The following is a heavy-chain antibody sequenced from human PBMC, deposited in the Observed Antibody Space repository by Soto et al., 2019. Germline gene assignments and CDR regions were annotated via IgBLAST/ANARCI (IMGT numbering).Heavy chain of an antibody. CDR1: GYTFTSCH. CDR2: ISAYNTNT. CDR3: ARDTPPTDY. Sequence: QVQLVQSGAEVKKPGASVKVAFKTCGYTFTSCHISWVRQAPGQGLEWMGWISAYNTNTNYAQKFQGRVTMTTDTLTSTAYMELRSLRSDDTAVYYCARDTPPTDYWGQGTLVTVSS. V-gene: IGHV1-18*01. J-gene: IGHJ4*02.